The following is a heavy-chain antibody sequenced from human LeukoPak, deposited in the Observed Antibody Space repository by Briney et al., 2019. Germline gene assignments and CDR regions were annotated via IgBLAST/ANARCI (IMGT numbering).Heavy chain of an antibody. CDR1: GFTFTSFG. Sequence: GKSLRLSCAASGFTFTSFGMHWVRQAPGKGLEWVAVISYDGSKTFYGDSVKGRFTISRDNSKNTLFLQMDSLRAEDTAVYYCAKDRVTMIVVVAFDIWGQGTMVTVSS. V-gene: IGHV3-30*18. D-gene: IGHD3-22*01. CDR2: ISYDGSKT. J-gene: IGHJ3*02. CDR3: AKDRVTMIVVVAFDI.